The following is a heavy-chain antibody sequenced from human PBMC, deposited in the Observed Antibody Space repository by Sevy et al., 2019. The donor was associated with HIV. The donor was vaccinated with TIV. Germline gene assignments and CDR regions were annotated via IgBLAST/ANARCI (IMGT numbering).Heavy chain of an antibody. CDR2: INHSGST. Sequence: SETLSLTCAVYGGSFSGYYWSWIRQPPGKGLEWIGEINHSGSTNCNPSLKSRVTISVDTSKNQFSLKLSSVTAADTAVYYCARGEGAAAGPRWFDPWGQGTLVTVSS. D-gene: IGHD6-13*01. V-gene: IGHV4-34*01. CDR1: GGSFSGYY. CDR3: ARGEGAAAGPRWFDP. J-gene: IGHJ5*02.